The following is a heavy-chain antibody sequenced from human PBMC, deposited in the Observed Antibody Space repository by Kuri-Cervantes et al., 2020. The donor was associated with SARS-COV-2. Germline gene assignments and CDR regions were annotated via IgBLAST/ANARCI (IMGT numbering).Heavy chain of an antibody. J-gene: IGHJ5*02. V-gene: IGHV5-51*01. D-gene: IGHD2/OR15-2a*01. CDR2: IYPGDSAA. CDR3: ARQGSTSSYHWFDP. Sequence: KVSCKGSGYSFTSYWISWVRQMPGKGLEWMGMIYPGDSAARYSPSFQGQVTISADKSISTAYLQWSSLKASDTAMYYCARQGSTSSYHWFDPWGQGTLVTVSS. CDR1: GYSFTSYW.